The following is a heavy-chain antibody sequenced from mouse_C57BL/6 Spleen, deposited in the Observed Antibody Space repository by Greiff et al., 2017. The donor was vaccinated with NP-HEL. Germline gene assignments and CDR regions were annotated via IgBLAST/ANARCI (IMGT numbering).Heavy chain of an antibody. V-gene: IGHV1-64*01. D-gene: IGHD3-2*02. CDR3: ARRGSSGYDY. J-gene: IGHJ2*01. CDR2: IHPNSGST. CDR1: GYTFTSYW. Sequence: VQLQQPGAELVKPGASVKLSCKASGYTFTSYWMHWVKQRPGQGLEWIGMIHPNSGSTNYNEKFKSKATLTVDKSSGTAYMQLSSLTSEDSAVYYCARRGSSGYDYWGQGTTLTVSS.